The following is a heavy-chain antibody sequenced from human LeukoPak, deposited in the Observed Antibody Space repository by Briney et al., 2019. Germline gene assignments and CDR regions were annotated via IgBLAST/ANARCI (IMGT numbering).Heavy chain of an antibody. CDR1: GYTFTSYD. V-gene: IGHV1-3*01. J-gene: IGHJ4*02. CDR3: AREGQLLWFGEPSGYFDY. Sequence: GASVKVSCKASGYTFTSYDMHWVRQAPGQRLEWMGWINAGNGNTKYSQKFQGRVTITRDTSASTAYMELSSLRSEDTAVYYCAREGQLLWFGEPSGYFDYWGQGTLVTVSS. D-gene: IGHD3-10*01. CDR2: INAGNGNT.